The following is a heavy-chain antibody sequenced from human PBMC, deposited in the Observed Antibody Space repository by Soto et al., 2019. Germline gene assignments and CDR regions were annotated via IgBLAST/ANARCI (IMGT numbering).Heavy chain of an antibody. Sequence: QAQLVQSGAEVRKPGASVKVSCKASGYTFYSHSISWVRQAPGQGLEWMGRINADYGNTQYAQKFRGRVTMTTDTSTTTGYMELTNLRSDDTAVYYCARCIQGDYYYGMDVWGHGTTVTVSS. CDR3: ARCIQGDYYYGMDV. CDR2: INADYGNT. CDR1: GYTFYSHS. D-gene: IGHD5-18*01. V-gene: IGHV1-18*01. J-gene: IGHJ6*02.